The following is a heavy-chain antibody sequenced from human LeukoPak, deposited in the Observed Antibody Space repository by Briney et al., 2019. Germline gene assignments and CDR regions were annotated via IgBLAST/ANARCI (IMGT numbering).Heavy chain of an antibody. D-gene: IGHD2-2*01. CDR2: INHSGST. V-gene: IGHV4-34*01. CDR3: ARGDMCSSTSCFPAPGWFDP. Sequence: SETLSLTCAVYGGSFSGYYWSWIRQPPGKGLEWIGEINHSGSTNYNPSLKSQVTISVDTSKNQFSLKLSSVTAADTAVYYCARGDMCSSTSCFPAPGWFDPWGQGTLVTVSS. J-gene: IGHJ5*02. CDR1: GGSFSGYY.